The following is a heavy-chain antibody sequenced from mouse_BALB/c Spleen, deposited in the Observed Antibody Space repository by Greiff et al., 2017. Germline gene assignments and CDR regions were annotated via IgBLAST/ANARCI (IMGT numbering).Heavy chain of an antibody. Sequence: VNLVESGPGLVAPSQSLSITCTVSGFSLTSYGVHWVRQPPGKGLEWLGVIWAGGSTNYNSALMSRLSISKDNSKSQVFLKMNSLQTDDTAMYYCARVTVRGTWFAYWGQGTLVTVSA. J-gene: IGHJ3*01. CDR2: IWAGGST. V-gene: IGHV2-9*02. D-gene: IGHD1-1*01. CDR3: ARVTVRGTWFAY. CDR1: GFSLTSYG.